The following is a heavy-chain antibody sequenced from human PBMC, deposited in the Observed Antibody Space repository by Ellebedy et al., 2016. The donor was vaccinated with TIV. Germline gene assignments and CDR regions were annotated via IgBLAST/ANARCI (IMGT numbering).Heavy chain of an antibody. J-gene: IGHJ4*02. Sequence: SVKVSXXASGGTFSSYAISWVRQAPGQGLEWMGGIIPIFGTANYAQKFQGRVTITADESTSTAYMELSSLRSEDTAVYYCAREVVTLAMPHFDYWGQGTLVTVSS. CDR3: AREVVTLAMPHFDY. CDR1: GGTFSSYA. D-gene: IGHD2-21*02. CDR2: IIPIFGTA. V-gene: IGHV1-69*13.